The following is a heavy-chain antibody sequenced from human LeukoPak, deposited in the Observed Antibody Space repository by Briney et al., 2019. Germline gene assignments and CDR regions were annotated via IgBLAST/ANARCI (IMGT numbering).Heavy chain of an antibody. V-gene: IGHV1-2*02. CDR2: INPNSGGT. CDR3: ARAGDYYSYGMDV. D-gene: IGHD7-27*01. Sequence: ASVTVSCKASGYTFTVYYMHWVRQAPGQGLEWMGWINPNSGGTNYAQKFQGRVTMTRDTSISTAYMELSRLRSDDTAVYYCARAGDYYSYGMDVWGQGTTVTVSS. J-gene: IGHJ6*02. CDR1: GYTFTVYY.